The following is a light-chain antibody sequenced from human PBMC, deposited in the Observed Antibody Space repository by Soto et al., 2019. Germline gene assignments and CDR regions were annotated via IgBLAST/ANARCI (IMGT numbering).Light chain of an antibody. Sequence: EIVMTQSPLTLPVTPGEPASISCRSSQSLLYNNTYNYLDWYVQKPGQSPQILIHLGSYRASGVPDRFSGSGSGTDFTLRISGVEAEDVGVYYCMQAVYTRTFGPGTKVDIK. CDR2: LGS. V-gene: IGKV2-28*01. J-gene: IGKJ1*01. CDR1: QSLLYNNTYNY. CDR3: MQAVYTRT.